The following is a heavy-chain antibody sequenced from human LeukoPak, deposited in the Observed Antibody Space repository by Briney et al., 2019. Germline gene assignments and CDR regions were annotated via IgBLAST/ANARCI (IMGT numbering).Heavy chain of an antibody. V-gene: IGHV1-18*01. CDR3: ARGTSGWYWLDP. CDR1: GYTFDSYD. J-gene: IGHJ5*02. Sequence: GASVKVSCKASGYTFDSYDITWVRQAPGQGLEWMGWISVYSGETDSAQNVKGRVTMTTDTSTTTAYLELRGLTSDDTAVYYCARGTSGWYWLDPWGQGTLVIVSA. D-gene: IGHD6-19*01. CDR2: ISVYSGET.